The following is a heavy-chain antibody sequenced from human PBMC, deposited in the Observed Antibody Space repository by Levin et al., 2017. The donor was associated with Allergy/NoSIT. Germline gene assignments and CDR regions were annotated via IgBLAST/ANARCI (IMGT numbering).Heavy chain of an antibody. CDR2: INHSGST. CDR3: ARDGGAHSSANDY. J-gene: IGHJ4*02. D-gene: IGHD6-25*01. CDR1: GGSFSGYY. Sequence: PSETLSLTCAVYGGSFSGYYWSWIRQPPGKGLEWIGEINHSGSTNYNPSLKSRVTISVDTSKNQFSLKLSSVTAADTAVYYCARDGGAHSSANDYWGQGTLVTVSS. V-gene: IGHV4-34*01.